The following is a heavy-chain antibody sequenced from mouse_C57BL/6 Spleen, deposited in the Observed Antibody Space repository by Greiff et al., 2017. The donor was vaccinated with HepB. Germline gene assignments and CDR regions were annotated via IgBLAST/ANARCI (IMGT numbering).Heavy chain of an antibody. J-gene: IGHJ1*03. CDR2: IYPRSGNT. CDR3: ARWDGNYWYFDV. CDR1: GYTFTSYG. D-gene: IGHD2-1*01. V-gene: IGHV1-81*01. Sequence: QVHVKQSGAELARPGASVKLSCKASGYTFTSYGISWVKQRTGQGLEWIGEIYPRSGNTYYNEKFKGKATLTADKSSSTAYMELRSLTSEDSAVYFCARWDGNYWYFDVWGTGTTVTVSS.